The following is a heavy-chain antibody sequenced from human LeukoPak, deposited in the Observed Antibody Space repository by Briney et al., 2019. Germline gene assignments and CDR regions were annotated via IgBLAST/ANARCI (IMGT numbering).Heavy chain of an antibody. CDR2: ITLNSGDT. CDR1: GHTFTVYY. J-gene: IGHJ4*02. V-gene: IGHV1-2*02. Sequence: EASVKVSCKASGHTFTVYYIHWVRQAPGQGLGWMGWITLNSGDTKYAQKFQGRVTTTSDTSITTAYMELSRLKFDDTAMYYCAREGELGLNDWGQGTLVTVSS. D-gene: IGHD7-27*01. CDR3: AREGELGLND.